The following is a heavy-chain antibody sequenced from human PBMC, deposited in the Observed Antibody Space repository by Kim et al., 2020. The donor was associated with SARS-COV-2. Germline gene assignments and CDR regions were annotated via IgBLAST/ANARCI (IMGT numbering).Heavy chain of an antibody. CDR3: ARQYLPYSSSWFQNRYYYYGMDV. J-gene: IGHJ6*02. Sequence: GESLKISCKGSGYSFTSYWISWVRQMPGKGLEWMGRIDPSDSYTNYSPSFQGHVTISADKSISTAYLQWSSLKASDTAMYYCARQYLPYSSSWFQNRYYYYGMDVWGQGTTVTVSS. V-gene: IGHV5-10-1*01. D-gene: IGHD6-13*01. CDR1: GYSFTSYW. CDR2: IDPSDSYT.